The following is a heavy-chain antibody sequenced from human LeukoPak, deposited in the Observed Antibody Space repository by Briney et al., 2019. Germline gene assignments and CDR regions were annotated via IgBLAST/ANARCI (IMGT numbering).Heavy chain of an antibody. D-gene: IGHD3-10*01. CDR2: VRNRANTYAT. V-gene: IGHV3-72*01. J-gene: IGHJ4*02. Sequence: GGSLRLSCAASGFTFSDHYMDWVRQAPGKGLEWVGRVRNRANTYATEYAASVKGRFTISRDDSKNSLYLQMNSLKSDDTAVYYCVRGGVSFYYASGMDYWGQGALVTVSS. CDR1: GFTFSDHY. CDR3: VRGGVSFYYASGMDY.